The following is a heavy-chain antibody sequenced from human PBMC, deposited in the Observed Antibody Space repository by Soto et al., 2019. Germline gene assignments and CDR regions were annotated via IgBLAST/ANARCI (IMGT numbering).Heavy chain of an antibody. V-gene: IGHV4-4*02. CDR1: GGSISSSNW. J-gene: IGHJ5*02. CDR2: IYHSGST. D-gene: IGHD4-17*01. CDR3: ARVWTTVTNWFDP. Sequence: QVQLQESGPGLVKPSGTLSLTCAVSGGSISSSNWWSWVRQPPGKGLEWIGEIYHSGSTYYNPSPTSRAPXSXDXXKNQFSLKLSSVTAADTAVYYCARVWTTVTNWFDPWGQGTLVTVSS.